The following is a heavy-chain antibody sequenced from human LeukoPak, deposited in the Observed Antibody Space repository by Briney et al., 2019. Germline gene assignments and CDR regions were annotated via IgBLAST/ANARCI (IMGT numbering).Heavy chain of an antibody. Sequence: GGSLRLSCAASGFTFSDYWMNWVRQAPDKGLEWVASISSANNYIYYADSVKGRFTISRDNDKDSLYLQMNSLRAEDTAVYYCVREYSGWLAAAGAWGQGTLVTVSS. CDR3: VREYSGWLAAAGA. CDR2: ISSANNYI. J-gene: IGHJ1*01. CDR1: GFTFSDYW. V-gene: IGHV3-21*01. D-gene: IGHD6-13*01.